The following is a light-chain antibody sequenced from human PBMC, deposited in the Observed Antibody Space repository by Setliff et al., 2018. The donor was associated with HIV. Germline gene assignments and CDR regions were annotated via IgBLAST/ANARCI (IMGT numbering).Light chain of an antibody. CDR1: SRDVGGGQNY. J-gene: IGLJ1*01. CDR2: EVT. Sequence: QSVLTQPASVSGSPGQSITISCTGTSRDVGGGQNYVSWYQQYPGQAPKLMIYEVTKRPAGVSDRFSGSKSGNTASLIISWLQTKDEAEYYCSSFTSSSTYVFGIGTKVTVL. CDR3: SSFTSSSTYV. V-gene: IGLV2-14*01.